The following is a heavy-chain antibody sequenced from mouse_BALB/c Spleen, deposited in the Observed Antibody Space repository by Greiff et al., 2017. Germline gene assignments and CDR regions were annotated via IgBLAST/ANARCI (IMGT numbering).Heavy chain of an antibody. CDR2: ISYSGST. Sequence: EVQLQQSGPGLVKPSQSLSLTCTVTGYSITSDYAWNWIRQFPGNKLEWMGYISYSGSTSYNPSLKSRISITRDTSKNQFFLQLNSVTTEDTATYYCASQTGTEGFAYWGQGTLVTVSA. J-gene: IGHJ3*01. V-gene: IGHV3-2*02. CDR3: ASQTGTEGFAY. D-gene: IGHD4-1*01. CDR1: GYSITSDYA.